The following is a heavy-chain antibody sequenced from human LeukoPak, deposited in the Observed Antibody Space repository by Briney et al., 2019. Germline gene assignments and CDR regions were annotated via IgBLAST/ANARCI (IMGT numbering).Heavy chain of an antibody. CDR3: ARDFTAAAGTGDY. D-gene: IGHD6-13*01. J-gene: IGHJ4*02. Sequence: QIGGSLRLSCAASGFTFSTYAMSWVRQAPGQGLEWVSSISGDGGSTYYAESVKGRFTISRDNSKNTLYLQMNSLRAEDTAVYYWARDFTAAAGTGDYWGQGTLVTVSS. CDR1: GFTFSTYA. CDR2: ISGDGGST. V-gene: IGHV3-23*01.